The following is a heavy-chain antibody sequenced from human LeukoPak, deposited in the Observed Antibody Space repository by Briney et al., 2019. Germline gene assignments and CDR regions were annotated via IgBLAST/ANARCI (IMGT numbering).Heavy chain of an antibody. CDR1: GGSISSYY. Sequence: SETLSLTCTVSGGSISSYYWSWIRQPPGKGLEWIGEINHSGSTNYNPSLKSRVTISVDTSKNQFSLKLSSVTAADTAVYYCARHVSAEGTGFDYWGQGTLVTVSS. V-gene: IGHV4-34*01. CDR2: INHSGST. CDR3: ARHVSAEGTGFDY. D-gene: IGHD2-2*01. J-gene: IGHJ4*02.